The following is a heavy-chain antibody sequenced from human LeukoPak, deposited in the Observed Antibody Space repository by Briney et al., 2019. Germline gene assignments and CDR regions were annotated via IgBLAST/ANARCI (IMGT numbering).Heavy chain of an antibody. CDR2: VDPEDGET. D-gene: IGHD3-3*01. V-gene: IGHV1-69-2*01. CDR1: GYTFTDYY. Sequence: ASVKISCKVSGYTFTDYYMHWVQQAPGKGLEWMGLVDPEDGETIYAEKFQGRVTITADTSTDTAYMELSSLRSEDTAVYYCATRRTDFWSGYYFDYWGQGALVIVSS. CDR3: ATRRTDFWSGYYFDY. J-gene: IGHJ4*02.